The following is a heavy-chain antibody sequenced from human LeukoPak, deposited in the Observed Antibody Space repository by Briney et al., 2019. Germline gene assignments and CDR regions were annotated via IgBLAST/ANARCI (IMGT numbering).Heavy chain of an antibody. Sequence: GGSLRLSCVASGFTFSTYALSWVRQAPGKGLEWVSAISSSGGSPYYADSVNGRFTISRDNSKNTLYLQMNSLRAEDTALYYCAKDQALSLSSSRALDYWGQGTLVTVSS. CDR1: GFTFSTYA. CDR2: ISSSGGSP. CDR3: AKDQALSLSSSRALDY. V-gene: IGHV3-23*01. D-gene: IGHD2-2*01. J-gene: IGHJ4*02.